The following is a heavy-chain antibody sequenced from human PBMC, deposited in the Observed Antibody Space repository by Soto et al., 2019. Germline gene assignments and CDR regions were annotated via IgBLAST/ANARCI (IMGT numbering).Heavy chain of an antibody. Sequence: QVQLVESGGGVVQPGRSLRLSCAASGFTFSSYAMHWVRQAPGKGLEWVAVISYDGSNKYYADSVKGRFTISRDNSKNTVYLQMNGVSAEDTAVYYGARDRGSGLRWFGESDYYYGMDVWGHGTTFTFAS. J-gene: IGHJ6*01. CDR2: ISYDGSNK. CDR1: GFTFSSYA. V-gene: IGHV3-30-3*01. D-gene: IGHD3-10*01. CDR3: ARDRGSGLRWFGESDYYYGMDV.